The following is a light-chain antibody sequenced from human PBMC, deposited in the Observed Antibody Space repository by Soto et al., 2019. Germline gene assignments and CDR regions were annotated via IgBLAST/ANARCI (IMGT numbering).Light chain of an antibody. CDR2: AAS. V-gene: IGKV1-39*01. Sequence: IXXTXSXXXXSXXVGXXVTITCRASQSISSYLNWYQQKPGKAPKLLIYAASSLQSGVPSXFXXXXXXXXXXXTISSLQPEDFATYYCQQSYSTPLFGQGTKLEIK. CDR1: QSISSY. J-gene: IGKJ2*01. CDR3: QQSYSTPL.